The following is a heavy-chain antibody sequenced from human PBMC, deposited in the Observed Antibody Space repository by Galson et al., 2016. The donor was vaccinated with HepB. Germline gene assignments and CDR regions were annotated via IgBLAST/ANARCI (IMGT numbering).Heavy chain of an antibody. CDR3: ARDGGYFKFDH. D-gene: IGHD5-12*01. J-gene: IGHJ4*02. CDR1: GFTFRSYW. Sequence: SLRLSCAASGFTFRSYWMTWVRQAPGKGLEWVAHLHPNGGDKSYVDSVKGRFVISRDNAESLLYLQMNSLRAEDTAVYYCARDGGYFKFDHWGQGILVTVSS. CDR2: LHPNGGDK. V-gene: IGHV3-7*01.